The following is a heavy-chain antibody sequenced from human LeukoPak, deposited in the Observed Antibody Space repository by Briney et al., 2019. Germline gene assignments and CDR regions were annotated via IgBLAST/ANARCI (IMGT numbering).Heavy chain of an antibody. V-gene: IGHV4-39*01. D-gene: IGHD6-19*01. CDR1: GGSISSSSYY. CDR3: ARHRKWLVPPGGWFDP. CDR2: IYYSGST. J-gene: IGHJ5*02. Sequence: SETLSLTCTVSGGSISSSSYYWGWIRQPPGKGLEWIVSIYYSGSTYYNPSLKSRVTISVDTSKNQCSRKLSSVTAADTAVYYCARHRKWLVPPGGWFDPWGQGTLVTVSS.